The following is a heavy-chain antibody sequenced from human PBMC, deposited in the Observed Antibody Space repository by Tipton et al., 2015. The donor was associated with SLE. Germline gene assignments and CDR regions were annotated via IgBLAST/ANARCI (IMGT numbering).Heavy chain of an antibody. V-gene: IGHV3-48*03. D-gene: IGHD6-13*01. CDR2: ISSSGSTI. J-gene: IGHJ4*02. CDR3: ASYSSSSSWDY. Sequence: SLRLSCAASGFNFSSYEMNWVRQAPGKGLEWVSYISSSGSTIYYADSVKGRFTISRDNAKNSLYLQMNSLRAEDTAVYYCASYSSSSSWDYWGQGTLVTVSS. CDR1: GFNFSSYE.